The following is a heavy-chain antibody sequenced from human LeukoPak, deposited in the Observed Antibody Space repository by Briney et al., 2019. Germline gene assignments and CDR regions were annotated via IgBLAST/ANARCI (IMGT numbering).Heavy chain of an antibody. CDR2: ISYDGSNK. D-gene: IGHD3-16*01. Sequence: GGSLRLSCAASGFTFSGSAMHWVRQAPGKGLEWVAVISYDGSNKYYADSVKGRFTISRDNSKNTLYLQMNNLRPEDTAVYYCARGDQVMYYHYYYMDVWGKGTTVTVSS. V-gene: IGHV3-30*04. CDR1: GFTFSGSA. J-gene: IGHJ6*03. CDR3: ARGDQVMYYHYYYMDV.